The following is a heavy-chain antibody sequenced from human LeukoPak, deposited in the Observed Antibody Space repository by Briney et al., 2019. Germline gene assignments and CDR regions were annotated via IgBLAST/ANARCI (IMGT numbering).Heavy chain of an antibody. CDR3: ARTAARRFDY. Sequence: ASVNVSCKASGYTFTIYYMHWVRQAPGQGLEWMGIINPTGGSTTYAQKFQGRVTMTRDTSTSTVYMELSSLRSDDTAVYYCARTAARRFDYWGQGTLVTVSS. D-gene: IGHD6-6*01. J-gene: IGHJ4*02. CDR1: GYTFTIYY. CDR2: INPTGGST. V-gene: IGHV1-46*01.